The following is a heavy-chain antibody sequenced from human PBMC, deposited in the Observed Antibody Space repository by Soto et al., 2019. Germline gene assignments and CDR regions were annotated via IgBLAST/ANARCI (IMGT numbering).Heavy chain of an antibody. Sequence: QVQLVQSGAEVKKPGSSVKVSCKASGGTFSSYTISWVRQAPGQGLEWMGRIIPILGIANYAQKFQGRVTITADKSTSTAYMELSSLRSEDTAVYYCARAEVAPRVGWFDPWGQGTLVTVSS. V-gene: IGHV1-69*02. D-gene: IGHD2-15*01. CDR1: GGTFSSYT. CDR2: IIPILGIA. CDR3: ARAEVAPRVGWFDP. J-gene: IGHJ5*02.